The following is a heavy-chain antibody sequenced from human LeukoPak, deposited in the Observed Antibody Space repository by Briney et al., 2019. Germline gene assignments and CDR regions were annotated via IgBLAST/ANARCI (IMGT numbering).Heavy chain of an antibody. V-gene: IGHV4-59*01. CDR2: FYYSGST. Sequence: SETLSLTCTVSGGSISSYYWSWIRQPAGKGLEWIGYFYYSGSTNYNPSLKSRVTISVDTSKKQFSLKLTSVTAADTAVYYCARDRFYYDSSFYYYGMDVWGKGTTVIVSS. J-gene: IGHJ6*04. D-gene: IGHD3-22*01. CDR1: GGSISSYY. CDR3: ARDRFYYDSSFYYYGMDV.